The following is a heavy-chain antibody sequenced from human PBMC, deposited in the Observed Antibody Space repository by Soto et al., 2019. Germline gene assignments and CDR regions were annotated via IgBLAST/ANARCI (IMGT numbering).Heavy chain of an antibody. CDR1: GFTFSSYA. CDR3: AKRSHGLSFDY. CDR2: ISGSGGST. Sequence: EVQLLESGGGLVQPGGSLRLSCAASGFTFSSYAMNWVRQAPGKGLEWVSVISGSGGSTYYADSVKGRFTISKDNSKNTLYLQLNSLRAEDTAVYYCAKRSHGLSFDYWGQGTLVTVSS. J-gene: IGHJ4*02. V-gene: IGHV3-23*01.